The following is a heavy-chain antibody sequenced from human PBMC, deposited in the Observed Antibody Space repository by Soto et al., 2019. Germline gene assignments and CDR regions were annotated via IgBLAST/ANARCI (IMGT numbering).Heavy chain of an antibody. V-gene: IGHV1-69*13. J-gene: IGHJ6*02. CDR2: IIPIFGTA. Sequence: SVKVSCKASGGTFSSYAISWVRQAPGQGLEWMGGIIPIFGTANYAQKFQGRVTITADESTSTAYMELSSLRSEDTAVYYCARVPSYSSGWHDYYYYGMDVWGQGTTVTVSS. D-gene: IGHD6-19*01. CDR1: GGTFSSYA. CDR3: ARVPSYSSGWHDYYYYGMDV.